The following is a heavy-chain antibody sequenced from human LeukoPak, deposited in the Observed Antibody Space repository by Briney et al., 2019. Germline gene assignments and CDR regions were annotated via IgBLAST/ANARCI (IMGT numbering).Heavy chain of an antibody. V-gene: IGHV4-39*06. CDR3: ARDPFRSSFDI. Sequence: KPSETLSLTCTVSGGSISSSSYYWGWIRQPPGKGLEWIGSIYYSGSTYYNPSLKSRVTVSVDASKTQLTLKMTSATAADTGVYFCARDPFRSSFDIWGQGILVTASS. D-gene: IGHD6-13*01. J-gene: IGHJ4*02. CDR2: IYYSGST. CDR1: GGSISSSSYY.